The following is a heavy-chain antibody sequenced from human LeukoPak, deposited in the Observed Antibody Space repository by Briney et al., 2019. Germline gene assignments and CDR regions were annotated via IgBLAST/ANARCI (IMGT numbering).Heavy chain of an antibody. D-gene: IGHD3-10*01. CDR1: GGFISSYY. CDR3: ARDEVLLWYGELLFYWFDH. Sequence: PSETLSLTCTVSGGFISSYYWSWIRQPAGKGLEWIGRIYTSGSTNYNPSLKSRVTMSVDTSKNQFSLKLSSVTAADTAVYYCARDEVLLWYGELLFYWFDHWGQGTLVTVSS. CDR2: IYTSGST. J-gene: IGHJ5*02. V-gene: IGHV4-4*07.